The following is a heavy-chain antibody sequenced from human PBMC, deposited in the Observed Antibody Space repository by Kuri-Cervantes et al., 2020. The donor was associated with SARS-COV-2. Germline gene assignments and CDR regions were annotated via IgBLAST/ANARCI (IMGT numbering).Heavy chain of an antibody. CDR1: GGSISSSSYY. CDR3: ARQIARLRYYYGMDV. CDR2: IYYSGST. Sequence: SETLSLTCTVSGGSISSSSYYWGWIRQPPGKGLEWIGSIYYSGSTYYNPSLKSRVTISVDTSKNQFSLKLSSVTAADTAVYYCARQIARLRYYYGMDVWGQGTTVTVSS. J-gene: IGHJ6*02. D-gene: IGHD6-6*01. V-gene: IGHV4-39*01.